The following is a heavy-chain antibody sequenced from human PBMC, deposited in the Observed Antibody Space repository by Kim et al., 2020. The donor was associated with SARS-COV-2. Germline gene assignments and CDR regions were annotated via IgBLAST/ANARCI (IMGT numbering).Heavy chain of an antibody. D-gene: IGHD1-1*01. V-gene: IGHV4-34*01. CDR3: ARGQTGTTQLGRFDP. J-gene: IGHJ5*02. CDR2: INHSGST. Sequence: SETLSLTCAVYGGSFSGYYWSWIRQPPGKGLEWIGEINHSGSTNYNPSLKSRVTISVDTSKNQFSLKLSSVTAADTAVYYCARGQTGTTQLGRFDPWGQGTLVTVSS. CDR1: GGSFSGYY.